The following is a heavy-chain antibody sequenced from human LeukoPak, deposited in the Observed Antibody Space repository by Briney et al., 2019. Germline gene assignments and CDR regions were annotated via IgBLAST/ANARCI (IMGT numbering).Heavy chain of an antibody. CDR2: MNPNSGNT. Sequence: ASVKVSCKASGYTFTSYDISWVRQATGQGLEWMGWMNPNSGNTGYAQKFQGRVTMTRNTSISTAYMELSSLRSEDTAVYYCARVGSFSRLDFDYWGQGTLVTVSS. CDR1: GYTFTSYD. CDR3: ARVGSFSRLDFDY. J-gene: IGHJ4*02. D-gene: IGHD6-25*01. V-gene: IGHV1-8*01.